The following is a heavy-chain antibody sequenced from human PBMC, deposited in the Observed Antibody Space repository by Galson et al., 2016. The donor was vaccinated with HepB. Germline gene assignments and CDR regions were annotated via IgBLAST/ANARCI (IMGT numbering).Heavy chain of an antibody. CDR3: ARVNGTGWPVFDN. Sequence: SLRLSCAASGFISSHHALHWVRQAPGKGLEWVAVIWFDGSIQYYADSVKGRFTISRDNSNNMLSLQMDSLRGEDTAIYYCARVNGTGWPVFDNWGQGTLVTVSS. CDR2: IWFDGSIQ. J-gene: IGHJ4*02. D-gene: IGHD6-19*01. CDR1: GFISSHHA. V-gene: IGHV3-33*08.